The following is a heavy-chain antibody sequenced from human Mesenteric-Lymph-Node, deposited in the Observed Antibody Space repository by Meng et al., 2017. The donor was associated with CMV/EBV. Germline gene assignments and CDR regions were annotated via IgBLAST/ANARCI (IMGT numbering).Heavy chain of an antibody. CDR1: GGSISSYY. CDR2: IYHSGST. Sequence: GSLRLSCTVSGGSISSYYWSWIRQPPGKGLEWIGCIYHSGSTNYNPSLKSRVTVSIDTSKKQFSLKLSSVTAADTAVYYCARGRVGPSSTSNWFDPWGQGTLVTVSS. D-gene: IGHD2-2*01. V-gene: IGHV4-59*01. J-gene: IGHJ5*02. CDR3: ARGRVGPSSTSNWFDP.